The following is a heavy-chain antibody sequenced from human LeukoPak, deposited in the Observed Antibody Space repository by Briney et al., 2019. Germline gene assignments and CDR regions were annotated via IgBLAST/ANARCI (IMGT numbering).Heavy chain of an antibody. V-gene: IGHV3-30-3*01. CDR3: AKDVVLGWLQLHDAFDI. CDR1: GFIFSNYP. CDR2: TSYDGNNK. D-gene: IGHD5-24*01. Sequence: GGSLRLSCAASGFIFSNYPMHWVRQAPGKGLEWVAFTSYDGNNKHYADFVEGRFTISRDNSKNTLYLQMNSLRAEDTAVYYCAKDVVLGWLQLHDAFDIWGQGTMVTVSS. J-gene: IGHJ3*02.